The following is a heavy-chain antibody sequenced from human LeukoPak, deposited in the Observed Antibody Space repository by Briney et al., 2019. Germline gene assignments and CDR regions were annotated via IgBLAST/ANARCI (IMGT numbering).Heavy chain of an antibody. V-gene: IGHV3-23*01. Sequence: GGSLRLSCAASGFTFSTYAMSWVRQAPGKGLEWVSAISGSGGSTYYADSVKGRFTISRDNSKNTLYLQMNSLRAGDTAVYYCAKDLGISGWSFNYWGQGTLVTVSS. CDR2: ISGSGGST. CDR3: AKDLGISGWSFNY. J-gene: IGHJ4*02. CDR1: GFTFSTYA. D-gene: IGHD3-10*01.